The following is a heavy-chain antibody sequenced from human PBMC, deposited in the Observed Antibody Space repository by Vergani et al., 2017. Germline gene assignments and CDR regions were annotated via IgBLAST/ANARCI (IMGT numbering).Heavy chain of an antibody. J-gene: IGHJ6*02. CDR3: ARGEPYYGMDV. Sequence: QVQLVQSGAEVKKPGASVKVSCKVSGYTLTELSMHWVRPAPGQGLEWMGRIIPILGTANYAQKFQGRVTITADESTSTAYMELSSLRSEDTAVYYCARGEPYYGMDVWGQGTTVTVSS. D-gene: IGHD1-26*01. CDR2: IIPILGTA. V-gene: IGHV1-69*11. CDR1: GYTLTELS.